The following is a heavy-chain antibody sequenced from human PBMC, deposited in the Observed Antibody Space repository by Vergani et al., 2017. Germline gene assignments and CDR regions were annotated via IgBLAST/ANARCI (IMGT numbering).Heavy chain of an antibody. CDR3: ARRYCSGGSCYLGMDV. CDR2: IYPGDSDT. V-gene: IGHV5-51*01. D-gene: IGHD2-15*01. J-gene: IGHJ6*02. CDR1: GYSFTSYW. Sequence: EVQLVQSGAEVKKPGESLKISCKGSGYSFTSYWIGWVRQMPGKGLEWMGIIYPGDSDTSYSPSFQGQVTISADKSISTAYLQRCSLKASDTSMDYCARRYCSGGSCYLGMDVWGQGTTGTVSS.